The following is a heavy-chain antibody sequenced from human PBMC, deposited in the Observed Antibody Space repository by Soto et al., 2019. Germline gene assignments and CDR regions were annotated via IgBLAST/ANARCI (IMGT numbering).Heavy chain of an antibody. CDR1: GDTFSSYA. CDR3: ATERADGGNPLAFDS. J-gene: IGHJ4*02. Sequence: QEQLVQSGAEVKKPGSSVKVSCKASGDTFSSYAISWVRQAPGQGLDWMGGIIPFFNTSNYGQKFKGRVTIPADEYTSTAYMELSSLPSADTDAYYCATERADGGNPLAFDSWGQGTLVIVSS. V-gene: IGHV1-69*01. CDR2: IIPFFNTS. D-gene: IGHD1-26*01.